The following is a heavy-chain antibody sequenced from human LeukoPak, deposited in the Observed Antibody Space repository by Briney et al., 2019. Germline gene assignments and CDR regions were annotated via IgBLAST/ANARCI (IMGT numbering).Heavy chain of an antibody. CDR2: IYYSGGT. V-gene: IGHV4-59*01. Sequence: SETLSLTCTVSGGSISSYYWSWIRQPPGKGLEWIGYIYYSGGTNYNPSLKSRVTISVDTSKNQFSLKLSSVTAADTAVYYCARVRQLVRGRYYYYYMDVWGKGTTVTVSS. D-gene: IGHD6-6*01. J-gene: IGHJ6*03. CDR3: ARVRQLVRGRYYYYYMDV. CDR1: GGSISSYY.